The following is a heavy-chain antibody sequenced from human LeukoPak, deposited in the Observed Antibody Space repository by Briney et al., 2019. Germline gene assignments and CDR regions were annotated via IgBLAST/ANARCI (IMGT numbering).Heavy chain of an antibody. V-gene: IGHV1-2*02. D-gene: IGHD1-26*01. Sequence: ASVKVSCTASGYSFRDDYIYWMRQAPGQGLEWVGWNNPKSGGTKYAQKFRGRVTMAGDTSINTAYMELYSLRSDDTAVYYCARDDASDPSASFDLWGQGTTVTVSS. J-gene: IGHJ3*01. CDR3: ARDDASDPSASFDL. CDR1: GYSFRDDY. CDR2: NNPKSGGT.